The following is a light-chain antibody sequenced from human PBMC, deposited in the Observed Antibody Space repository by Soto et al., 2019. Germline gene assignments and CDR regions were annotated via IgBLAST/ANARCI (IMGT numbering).Light chain of an antibody. CDR2: LGS. CDR1: QSLLHSNGYNY. CDR3: MQALQTPPWT. Sequence: DIVMIQSPLSLPVTPGEPASISCRSSQSLLHSNGYNYLDWYLQKPGQSPQLLIYLGSNRASGVPDRFSGSGSGTDFTLKISRVEAEDVGVYYCMQALQTPPWTFGQGTKVDIK. J-gene: IGKJ1*01. V-gene: IGKV2-28*01.